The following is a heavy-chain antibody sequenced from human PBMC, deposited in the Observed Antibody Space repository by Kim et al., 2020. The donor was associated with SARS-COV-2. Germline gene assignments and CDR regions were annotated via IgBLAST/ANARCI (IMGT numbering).Heavy chain of an antibody. Sequence: PTLKRRVTISVDESTNQFSLKLSSVTAAATAVYYCARGAGYYGSGAFDFWGQGTMVTVSS. J-gene: IGHJ3*01. D-gene: IGHD3-10*01. CDR3: ARGAGYYGSGAFDF. V-gene: IGHV4-4*02.